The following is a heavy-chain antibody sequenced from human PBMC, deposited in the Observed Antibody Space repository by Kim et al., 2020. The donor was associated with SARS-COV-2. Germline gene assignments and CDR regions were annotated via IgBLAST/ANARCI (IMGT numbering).Heavy chain of an antibody. V-gene: IGHV3-20*01. J-gene: IGHJ5*02. D-gene: IGHD6-13*01. Sequence: GGSLRLSCAASGFTFDDYGMSWVRQAPGKGLEWVSGINWNGVSTGYADSVKGRFTISRDNAKNSLYLQMNSLRAEDTALYHCARGLGIAAAGNNWFDPWGQGTLVTVSS. CDR3: ARGLGIAAAGNNWFDP. CDR2: INWNGVST. CDR1: GFTFDDYG.